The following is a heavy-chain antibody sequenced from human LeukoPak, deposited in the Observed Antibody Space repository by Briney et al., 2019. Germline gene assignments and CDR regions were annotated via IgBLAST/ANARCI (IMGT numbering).Heavy chain of an antibody. D-gene: IGHD3-22*01. J-gene: IGHJ3*02. CDR3: ARDKVDPHYDSSGYYYERHAFDI. CDR2: INPNSGGI. Sequence: GASVKVSCKASGYTFTGYYMHWVRQAPGQGLEWMGWINPNSGGINYAQKFRGRVTMTRDTSISTAYMELSRLRSDDTAVYYCARDKVDPHYDSSGYYYERHAFDIWGQGTMVTVSS. V-gene: IGHV1-2*02. CDR1: GYTFTGYY.